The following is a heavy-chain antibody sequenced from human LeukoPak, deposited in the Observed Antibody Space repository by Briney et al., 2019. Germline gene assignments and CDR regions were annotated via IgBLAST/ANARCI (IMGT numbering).Heavy chain of an antibody. Sequence: GTSVKVSCKASGFTFTSSAVQWVRQARGQRLEWIGWIVVGSGNTNYAQKFQERVTITRDMSTSTAYMELSSLRSEDTAVYYCAADQGESYYDSSGYSDYWGQGTLVTVPS. J-gene: IGHJ4*02. CDR1: GFTFTSSA. V-gene: IGHV1-58*01. CDR2: IVVGSGNT. D-gene: IGHD3-22*01. CDR3: AADQGESYYDSSGYSDY.